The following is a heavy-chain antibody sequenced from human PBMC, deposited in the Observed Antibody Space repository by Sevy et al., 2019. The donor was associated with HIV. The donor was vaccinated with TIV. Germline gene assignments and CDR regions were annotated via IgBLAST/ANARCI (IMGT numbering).Heavy chain of an antibody. CDR1: GFIFSRYG. V-gene: IGHV3-33*01. Sequence: GGSLRLSCAASGFIFSRYGMHWVRQAPGKGLEWVAAIFNDGINKYFAGSVKGRFTISRDNSKNTLYLEMNSLRAKDTAVYYCARESGSDWYLDYWGQGTLVTVSS. J-gene: IGHJ4*02. CDR3: ARESGSDWYLDY. CDR2: IFNDGINK. D-gene: IGHD2-21*02.